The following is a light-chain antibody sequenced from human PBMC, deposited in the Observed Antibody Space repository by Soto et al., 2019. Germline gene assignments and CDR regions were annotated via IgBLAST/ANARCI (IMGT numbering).Light chain of an antibody. Sequence: QSALTQPASVSGSPGQSITISCTGASSDYVSWYQQHPGKAPKLMIYDATNRPSGVSDRFSASKSDNTASLSISGLQAEDEADYYCTSYTISSTPVFGGGTKLTVL. CDR2: DAT. J-gene: IGLJ3*02. V-gene: IGLV2-14*03. CDR1: SSDY. CDR3: TSYTISSTPV.